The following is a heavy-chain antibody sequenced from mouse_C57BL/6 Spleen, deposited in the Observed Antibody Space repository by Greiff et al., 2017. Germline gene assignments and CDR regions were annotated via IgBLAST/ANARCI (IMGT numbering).Heavy chain of an antibody. CDR1: GYAFSSSW. Sequence: VQLQQSGPELVKPGASVKISCKASGYAFSSSWMNWVKQRPGKGLEWIGRIYPGDGDTNYNGKFKGKATLTADKSSSTAYMQLSSLTSEDSAVYFCASEAYYGSSYGDYWGQGTTLTVSS. CDR3: ASEAYYGSSYGDY. J-gene: IGHJ2*01. D-gene: IGHD1-1*01. CDR2: IYPGDGDT. V-gene: IGHV1-82*01.